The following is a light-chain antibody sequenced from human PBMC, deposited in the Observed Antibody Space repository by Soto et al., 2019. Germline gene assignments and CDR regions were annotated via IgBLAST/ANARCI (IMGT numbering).Light chain of an antibody. V-gene: IGLV1-40*01. Sequence: QSVLTQPPSVSGAPGQRVTISCTGGRSNIGAAYGVHWYQHLPGTAPKLLIYDDSNRPSGVPDRFSGSKSGTSASLDITGLQAEDEADYYCQSYDSSLSGFYVFGTGIKLTVL. CDR3: QSYDSSLSGFYV. CDR2: DDS. J-gene: IGLJ1*01. CDR1: RSNIGAAYG.